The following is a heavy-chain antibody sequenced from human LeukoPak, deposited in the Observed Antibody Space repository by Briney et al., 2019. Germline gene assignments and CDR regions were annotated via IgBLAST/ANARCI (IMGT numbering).Heavy chain of an antibody. CDR1: GFTFSSYW. J-gene: IGHJ4*02. Sequence: GGSLRLSCAASGFTFSSYWMSWVRQAPGKGLEWVADIKQDGSEKYYMDSVKGRLTVSRDNAKNSVYLQMNSLRAEDTAVYYCATSRSFDYWGQGTLVTVSS. CDR2: IKQDGSEK. V-gene: IGHV3-7*03. CDR3: ATSRSFDY.